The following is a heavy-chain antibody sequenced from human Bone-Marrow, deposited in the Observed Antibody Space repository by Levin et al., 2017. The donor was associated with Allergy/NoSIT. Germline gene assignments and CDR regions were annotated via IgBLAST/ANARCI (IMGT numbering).Heavy chain of an antibody. J-gene: IGHJ4*02. D-gene: IGHD3-10*01. CDR1: GYAFTRYG. Sequence: GASVKVSCKASGYAFTRYGFSWVRQAPGQGLEWMGWISAHNGNTYYAETLQGRVTMTTDTSTNTTYMELRSLTTDDTAVYYCARRGSFTMIRGVIETFDYWGQGTLVTVSS. CDR2: ISAHNGNT. CDR3: ARRGSFTMIRGVIETFDY. V-gene: IGHV1-18*01.